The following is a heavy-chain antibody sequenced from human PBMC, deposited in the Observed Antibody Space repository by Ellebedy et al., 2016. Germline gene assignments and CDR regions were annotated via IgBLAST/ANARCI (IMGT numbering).Heavy chain of an antibody. J-gene: IGHJ3*02. D-gene: IGHD2-2*01. CDR2: ISSSSSTI. CDR3: ARDPAGVDAFDI. V-gene: IGHV3-48*04. Sequence: GGSLRLSXAASGFTFSSYSMNWVRQAPGKGLEWVSYISSSSSTIYYADSVKGRFTISRDNAKNSLYLQMNSLRAEDTAVYYCARDPAGVDAFDIWGQGTMVTVSS. CDR1: GFTFSSYS.